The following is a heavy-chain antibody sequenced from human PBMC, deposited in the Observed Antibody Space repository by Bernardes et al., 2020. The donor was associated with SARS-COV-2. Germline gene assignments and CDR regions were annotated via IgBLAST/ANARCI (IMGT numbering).Heavy chain of an antibody. D-gene: IGHD3-10*01. Sequence: ALSLTCTVSGGSISSGSDYWSWIRQPAGKGLEWIGRIYTSGSTNYNPSLKSRVTVSIDTSRNQFSLKLSSVTAADTAVYYCARDKINSGSSKGHWFDPWGLGTLVTVSS. CDR2: IYTSGST. CDR3: ARDKINSGSSKGHWFDP. V-gene: IGHV4-61*02. CDR1: GGSISSGSDY. J-gene: IGHJ5*02.